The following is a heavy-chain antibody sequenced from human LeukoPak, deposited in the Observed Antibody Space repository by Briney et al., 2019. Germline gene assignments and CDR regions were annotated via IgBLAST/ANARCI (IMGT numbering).Heavy chain of an antibody. J-gene: IGHJ4*02. D-gene: IGHD5-24*01. CDR3: ARGLRRDGYNYFAY. Sequence: SVKVSCKASGGTFSSYAISWVRQAPGQGLEWMGGIIPIFGTANYAQKFQGRVTITTDESTSTAYMELSSLRSEDTAVYYCARGLRRDGYNYFAYWGQGTLVTVSS. V-gene: IGHV1-69*05. CDR1: GGTFSSYA. CDR2: IIPIFGTA.